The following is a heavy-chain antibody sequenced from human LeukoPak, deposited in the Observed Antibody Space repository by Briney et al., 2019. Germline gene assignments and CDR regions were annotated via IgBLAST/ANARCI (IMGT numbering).Heavy chain of an antibody. CDR1: GYTFTGYY. J-gene: IGHJ5*02. Sequence: ASVKVSCKASGYTFTGYYMHWVRQAPGQGLEWMGRIIPILGIANYAQKFQGRVTITADKSTSTAYMELSSLRSEDTAVYYCAWGYSTTWFDPWGQGTLVTVSS. D-gene: IGHD6-13*01. V-gene: IGHV1-69*02. CDR3: AWGYSTTWFDP. CDR2: IIPILGIA.